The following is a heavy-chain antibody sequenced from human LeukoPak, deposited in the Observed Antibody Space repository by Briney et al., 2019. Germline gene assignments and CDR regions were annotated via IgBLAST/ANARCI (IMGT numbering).Heavy chain of an antibody. J-gene: IGHJ3*02. D-gene: IGHD6-6*01. CDR1: GFTFSSYA. V-gene: IGHV3-23*01. CDR2: ISGNGGST. CDR3: AKDRWAARIIIDAFDI. Sequence: GGSLRLSCAASGFTFSSYAMSWVRQPPGKGLEWVSSISGNGGSTYYAVSVQGRFTISRDNSKNTLYLQMNSLKVEDTAVYYCAKDRWAARIIIDAFDIWGQGTMVTVSS.